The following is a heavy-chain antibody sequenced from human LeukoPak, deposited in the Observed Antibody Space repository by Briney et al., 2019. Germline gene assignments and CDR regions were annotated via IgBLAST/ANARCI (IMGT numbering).Heavy chain of an antibody. CDR3: ARVTYSVFDY. D-gene: IGHD2-21*01. Sequence: SETLSLTCTVSGGSISSYYWSWIRQPPGKGLEWIGYISYSGRTDYNPSLKSRVTISEDTSKNQFSLKLSSVTAADTAVYYCARVTYSVFDYWGQGTLVTVSS. J-gene: IGHJ4*02. CDR2: ISYSGRT. CDR1: GGSISSYY. V-gene: IGHV4-59*08.